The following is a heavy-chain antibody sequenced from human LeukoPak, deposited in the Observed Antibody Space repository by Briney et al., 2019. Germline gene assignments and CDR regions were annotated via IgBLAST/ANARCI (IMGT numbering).Heavy chain of an antibody. J-gene: IGHJ4*02. Sequence: GGSLRLSCAASGFTFSSYGMHWVRQAPGKGLEWVAFIRYDGSNKYYADSVKGRFTISRDNSKNTLYLQMNSLRAEDTAVYYCAKSIVYCSGGSCYWGQGTLVTVSS. V-gene: IGHV3-30*02. CDR3: AKSIVYCSGGSCY. CDR2: IRYDGSNK. D-gene: IGHD2-15*01. CDR1: GFTFSSYG.